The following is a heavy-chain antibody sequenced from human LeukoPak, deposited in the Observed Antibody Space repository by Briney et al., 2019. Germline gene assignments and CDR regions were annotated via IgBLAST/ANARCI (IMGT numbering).Heavy chain of an antibody. CDR3: ARKPDYYGADY. D-gene: IGHD3-10*01. CDR2: IKGDGGSP. CDR1: RFTFNTYA. Sequence: GGSLRLSCAASRFTFNTYAMSWVRQAPGQGLVWVSRIKGDGGSPTYADSVRGRFTISRDNAKHTLYLQMNTLRAEDTAVYYCARKPDYYGADYWGQGTLVTVSS. J-gene: IGHJ4*02. V-gene: IGHV3-74*01.